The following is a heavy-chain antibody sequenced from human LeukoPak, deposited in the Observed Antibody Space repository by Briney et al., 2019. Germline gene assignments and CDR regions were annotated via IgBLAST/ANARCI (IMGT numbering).Heavy chain of an antibody. D-gene: IGHD3-10*01. CDR2: IYYSGST. CDR1: GGSISSYY. V-gene: IGHV4-59*01. J-gene: IGHJ4*02. CDR3: ARGKTYYYGSGSYYFDY. Sequence: SETLSLTCTVSGGSISSYYWSWIRQPPGKGLEWIGYIYYSGSTNYNPSLKSRVTISVDTSKNQFSLKLSSVTAADTAVYYCARGKTYYYGSGSYYFDYWGQGTLVTVSS.